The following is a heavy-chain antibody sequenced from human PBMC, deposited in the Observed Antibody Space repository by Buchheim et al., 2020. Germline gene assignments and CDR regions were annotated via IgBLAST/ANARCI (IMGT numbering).Heavy chain of an antibody. D-gene: IGHD3-10*02. CDR3: VKDMFGNLDY. Sequence: EVQLVESGGGLVQPGGSLRLSCAASGFTLSSYWMHWVRQVPGKGLVWVSRMNEDGSTTDYADSVKGRVTISRDNAKKTRDLEMNSLRAEDTAVYYCVKDMFGNLDYWGQGTL. CDR1: GFTLSSYW. V-gene: IGHV3-74*01. J-gene: IGHJ4*02. CDR2: MNEDGSTT.